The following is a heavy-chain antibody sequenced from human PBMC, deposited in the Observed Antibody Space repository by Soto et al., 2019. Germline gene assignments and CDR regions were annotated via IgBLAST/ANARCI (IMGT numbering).Heavy chain of an antibody. CDR1: GVSVRRFY. Sequence: QVQLQESGPGLVKPSETLSLTCTVSGVSVRRFYYSWVRQSPGKGLEWIGNIYNGGTTNYNPSLTRRVAIFVVTSKNQLSVNLTSMTAADTAIYYCVQTAGWPGFDFWGQGILVTVSS. CDR2: IYNGGTT. D-gene: IGHD6-19*01. J-gene: IGHJ4*02. V-gene: IGHV4-59*02. CDR3: VQTAGWPGFDF.